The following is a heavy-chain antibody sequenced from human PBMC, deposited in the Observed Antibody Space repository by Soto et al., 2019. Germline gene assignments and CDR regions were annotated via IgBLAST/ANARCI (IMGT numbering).Heavy chain of an antibody. J-gene: IGHJ6*02. CDR2: IKQDGSEK. CDR1: GFTISSYW. D-gene: IGHD6-13*01. CDR3: ARDGEQRLVSMQYYYYGMDV. Sequence: EVQLVESGGGLVQPGGSLRLSCAASGFTISSYWMSWVRQAPGKGLEWVANIKQDGSEKYYVDSVKGRFTISRDNAKNPRYLQMNSLRAEDTAVYCCARDGEQRLVSMQYYYYGMDVWGQGTPVTVSS. V-gene: IGHV3-7*05.